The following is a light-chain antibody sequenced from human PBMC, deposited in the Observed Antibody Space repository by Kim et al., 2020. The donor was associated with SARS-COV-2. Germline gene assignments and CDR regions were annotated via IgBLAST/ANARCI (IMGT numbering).Light chain of an antibody. CDR3: QQYGSSFCT. J-gene: IGKJ2*02. CDR2: GAS. Sequence: EIVLTQSPGTLSLSPGERATLSCRASQSVSSSYLAWYQQKPGQAPRLLIYGASSRATGIPDRFSGSGSGTDFTLTISRLEPEDFAVYYCQQYGSSFCTFGQGTKLEI. CDR1: QSVSSSY. V-gene: IGKV3-20*01.